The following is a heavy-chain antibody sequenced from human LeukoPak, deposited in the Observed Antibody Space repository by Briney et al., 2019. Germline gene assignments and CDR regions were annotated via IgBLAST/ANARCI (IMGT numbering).Heavy chain of an antibody. CDR1: GFTFSRYG. CDR3: AKVKDNYVSHDLDL. CDR2: VGNGGNIK. V-gene: IGHV3-30*18. J-gene: IGHJ3*01. D-gene: IGHD1-1*01. Sequence: GRPLRLSCVAPGFTFSRYGMHWVRQAPGKGLEWVAVVGNGGNIKHYEDSVKGRFTISRDNSKNTLYLEMDSLRVEDTAVYYCAKVKDNYVSHDLDLWGQGTTVTVSS.